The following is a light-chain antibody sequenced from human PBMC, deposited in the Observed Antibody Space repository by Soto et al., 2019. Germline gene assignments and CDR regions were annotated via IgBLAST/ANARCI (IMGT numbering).Light chain of an antibody. CDR2: GAS. CDR3: QQFGSSPRT. CDR1: QSVNSRY. Sequence: EIVLTQSPGTLTLSPGERATLSCRASQSVNSRYLAWYQQKPGQAPRLLFNGASSRATGIPDRFSGSGSGTDFTLTISGLEPEDFAVYYCQQFGSSPRTFGQGTKVDIK. J-gene: IGKJ1*01. V-gene: IGKV3-20*01.